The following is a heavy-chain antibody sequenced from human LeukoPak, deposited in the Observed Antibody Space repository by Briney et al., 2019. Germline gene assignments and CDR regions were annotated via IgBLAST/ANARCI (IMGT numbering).Heavy chain of an antibody. CDR1: GYTFTGYY. J-gene: IGHJ4*02. CDR2: INPNSGGT. D-gene: IGHD3-22*01. Sequence: PSVKVSSKASGYTFTGYYMHWVRQAPGQGLEWMGWINPNSGGTNYAQKCQGRVTMTGDTSNSTAYMELSRLRSDDTAVYYCARPFFYDSSGYYYGMTFDYWGQGTLVTVSS. V-gene: IGHV1-2*02. CDR3: ARPFFYDSSGYYYGMTFDY.